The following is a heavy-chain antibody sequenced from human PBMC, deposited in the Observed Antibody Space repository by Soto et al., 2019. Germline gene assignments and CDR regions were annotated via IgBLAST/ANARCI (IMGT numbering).Heavy chain of an antibody. CDR1: GGTFSSYA. CDR3: ARDGDSGHTGRAFDY. D-gene: IGHD6-19*01. Sequence: QVQLVQSGAEVKKPGSSVKVSCKASGGTFSSYAISWVRQAPGQGLEWMGGIIPIFGTANYAQKFQGRVTMNADESTSTAYMELSSLRYEDTAVYYCARDGDSGHTGRAFDYWGQGTLVTVSS. V-gene: IGHV1-69*01. J-gene: IGHJ4*02. CDR2: IIPIFGTA.